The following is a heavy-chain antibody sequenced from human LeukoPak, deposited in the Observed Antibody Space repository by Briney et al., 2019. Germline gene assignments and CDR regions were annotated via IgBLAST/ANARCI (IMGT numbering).Heavy chain of an antibody. CDR1: GGSISSGGYY. CDR2: IYHSGST. CDR3: ARRGIAAAFDY. Sequence: PSETLSLTCTVSGGSISSGGYYWSWIRQPPGKGLEWIGYIYHSGSTNYNPSLKSRVTISVDTSKNQFSLKLSSVTAADTAVYYCARRGIAAAFDYWGQGTLVTVSS. D-gene: IGHD6-13*01. V-gene: IGHV4-30-2*01. J-gene: IGHJ4*02.